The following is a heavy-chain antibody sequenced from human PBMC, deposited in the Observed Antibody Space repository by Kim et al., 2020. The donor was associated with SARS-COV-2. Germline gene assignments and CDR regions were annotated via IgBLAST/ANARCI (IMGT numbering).Heavy chain of an antibody. V-gene: IGHV3-21*01. CDR3: AGWLGPSSCWKREYFYYG. CDR1: GFTFSSYS. CDR2: ISSSRTYI. J-gene: IGHJ6*01. D-gene: IGHD6-19*01. Sequence: GGSLRLSCAASGFTFSSYSMNWVRQAPGKGLEWVSSISSSRTYIYYADSVKGRRTISRDNAKNSLYLQMNSLRAEDTAVYYCAGWLGPSSCWKREYFYYG.